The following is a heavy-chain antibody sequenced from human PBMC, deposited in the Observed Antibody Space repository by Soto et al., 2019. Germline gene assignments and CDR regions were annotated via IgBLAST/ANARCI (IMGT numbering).Heavy chain of an antibody. J-gene: IGHJ4*02. V-gene: IGHV4-31*03. D-gene: IGHD5-12*01. Sequence: SETLSLTCTVSGGSISSGGYYWSWIRQHPGKGLEWIGYIYYSGSTYYNPSLKSRVTISVDTSKNHLSLTLNSVTSADTAVYFCARDRRDGYKRYFEFWGQGNQVTVSS. CDR2: IYYSGST. CDR3: ARDRRDGYKRYFEF. CDR1: GGSISSGGYY.